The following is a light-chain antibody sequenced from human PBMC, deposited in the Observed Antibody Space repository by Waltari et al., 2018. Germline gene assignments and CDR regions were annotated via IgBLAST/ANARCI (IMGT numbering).Light chain of an antibody. J-gene: IGKJ1*01. CDR1: QGISSY. CDR3: QHYDSYPRT. V-gene: IGKV1-8*01. Sequence: AIRITQPPSSLSASTGDRVTITCRASQGISSYLAWYQQKPGKAPTLLIYDASTLHSGVPSRFSGSGSGTDFTLTISCLQSEDFAVYYCQHYDSYPRTFGQGTKVEIK. CDR2: DAS.